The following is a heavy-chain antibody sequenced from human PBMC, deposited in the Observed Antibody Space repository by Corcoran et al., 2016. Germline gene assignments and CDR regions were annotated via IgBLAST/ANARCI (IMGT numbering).Heavy chain of an antibody. V-gene: IGHV1-69*06. J-gene: IGHJ5*02. CDR2: IIPIFGTA. CDR1: GGTFSSYA. D-gene: IGHD2-2*01. Sequence: QVQLVQSGAEVKKPGSSVKVSCKASGGTFSSYAISWVRQAPGQGLEWMGGIIPIFGTANYAQKFQGRVTITADKSTSTAYMELSSLRSEDTAVYYCARGGDIVVVPAATRWFDPWGQGILVTVSS. CDR3: ARGGDIVVVPAATRWFDP.